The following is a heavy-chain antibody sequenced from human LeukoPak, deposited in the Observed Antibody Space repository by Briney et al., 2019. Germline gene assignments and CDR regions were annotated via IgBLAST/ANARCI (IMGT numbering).Heavy chain of an antibody. V-gene: IGHV4-39*01. CDR2: IYYSGST. D-gene: IGHD5-24*01. CDR3: ARPAGWLPLYYFEY. Sequence: SETLSLTCTVSGGSISSSRDYWAWIRQPPGKGLEWIANIYYSGSTYYSPSLKSRVTISVDTSKNQFSLKLSSVTAADTAVYYCARPAGWLPLYYFEYWGQGTLVTVSS. CDR1: GGSISSSRDY. J-gene: IGHJ4*02.